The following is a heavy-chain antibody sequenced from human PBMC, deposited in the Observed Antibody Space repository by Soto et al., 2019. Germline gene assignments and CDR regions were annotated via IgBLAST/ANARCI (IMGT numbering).Heavy chain of an antibody. V-gene: IGHV3-21*01. CDR1: GFTFSTYG. J-gene: IGHJ6*02. CDR2: ISSTSIYI. D-gene: IGHD2-2*01. CDR3: ARVGSCTSTSCYTVDV. Sequence: GGSLRLSCAASGFTFSTYGMNWVRQAPGKGLEWVSYISSTSIYIYYADSVKGRFTISRDNAKNSMYLQMNSLRAEDTAVYYCARVGSCTSTSCYTVDVWGQGTTVTVSS.